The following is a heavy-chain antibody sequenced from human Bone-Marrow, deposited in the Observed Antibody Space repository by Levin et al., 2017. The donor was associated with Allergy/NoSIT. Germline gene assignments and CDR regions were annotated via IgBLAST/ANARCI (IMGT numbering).Heavy chain of an antibody. CDR1: GFNFNDYY. J-gene: IGHJ4*02. D-gene: IGHD6-19*01. V-gene: IGHV3-11*01. CDR3: ARQIAVSGLFDY. Sequence: GGSLRLSCAASGFNFNDYYMSWIRKAPGKGLEWLAYISTSGSDTYYADSVKGRFSVSRYNARNSLYLHMNSLRAEDTAMYYCARQIAVSGLFDYWGQGALVSISS. CDR2: ISTSGSDT.